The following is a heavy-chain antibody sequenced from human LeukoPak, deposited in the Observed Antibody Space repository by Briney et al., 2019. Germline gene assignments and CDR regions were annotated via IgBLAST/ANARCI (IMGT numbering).Heavy chain of an antibody. CDR3: ASTYYYDSSGYYRGDY. V-gene: IGHV3-20*04. CDR2: INWNGGST. CDR1: GFIFEDYG. D-gene: IGHD3-22*01. J-gene: IGHJ4*02. Sequence: PGGSLRLSCAASGFIFEDYGMTWVRQAPGKGLEWVSGINWNGGSTDYADSVKGRFTISRDNAKNSLYLQMNSLRAEDTALYYCASTYYYDSSGYYRGDYWGQGTLVTVSS.